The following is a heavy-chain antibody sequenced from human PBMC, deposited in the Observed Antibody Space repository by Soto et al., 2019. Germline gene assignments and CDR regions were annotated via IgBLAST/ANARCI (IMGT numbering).Heavy chain of an antibody. J-gene: IGHJ6*02. CDR3: AREFLYYYDSSGYLDYYYGMDV. CDR1: GYTFTGYY. CDR2: INPNSGGT. D-gene: IGHD3-22*01. Sequence: GASVKVSCKASGYTFTGYYMHWVRQAPGQGLEWMGWINPNSGGTNYAQKFQGWVTMTRDTSISTAYMELSRLRSDDTAVYYCAREFLYYYDSSGYLDYYYGMDVWGQGTTVTVSS. V-gene: IGHV1-2*04.